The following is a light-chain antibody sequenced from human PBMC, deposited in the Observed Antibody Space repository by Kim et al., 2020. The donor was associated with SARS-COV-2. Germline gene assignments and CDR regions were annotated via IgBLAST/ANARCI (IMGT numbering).Light chain of an antibody. CDR2: GQN. CDR1: NLRTYY. J-gene: IGLJ2*01. V-gene: IGLV3-19*01. Sequence: SSELTQDPAVSLALGQTVKITCQGDNLRTYYANWYQQKPGQAPVLVMFGQNNRPSGIPDRFSGSSSGNKASLTITGAQAEDEADYYCKSRDSSGNLLVFG. CDR3: KSRDSSGNLLV.